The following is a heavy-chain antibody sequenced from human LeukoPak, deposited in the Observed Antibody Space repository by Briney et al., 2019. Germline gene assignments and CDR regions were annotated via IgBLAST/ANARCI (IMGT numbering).Heavy chain of an antibody. D-gene: IGHD1-1*01. Sequence: KPSETLSLTCTVSGGSISSHYWSWIRQPPGKGLEWIGYIYYSGSTNYNPSLKSRVTISVDTSKNQFSLKLSSVTAADTAVYYCARDHGTLDAFDIWGQGTMVTVSS. J-gene: IGHJ3*02. V-gene: IGHV4-59*11. CDR2: IYYSGST. CDR1: GGSISSHY. CDR3: ARDHGTLDAFDI.